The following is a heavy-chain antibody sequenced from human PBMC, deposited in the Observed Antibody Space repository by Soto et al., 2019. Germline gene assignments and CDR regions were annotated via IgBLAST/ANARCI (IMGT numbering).Heavy chain of an antibody. J-gene: IGHJ5*02. CDR1: GDSISSYY. D-gene: IGHD3-10*01. CDR3: ARDYGQVGCFHP. V-gene: IGHV4-59*01. Sequence: SETLSLTCSVYGDSISSYYWRWIRQPPGKGLEGIVFIYYTRTTNYNPSLKSRVTMSVDTSNNQFSLNLRSVTAADTAVYYCARDYGQVGCFHPWGQGTLVTVS. CDR2: IYYTRTT.